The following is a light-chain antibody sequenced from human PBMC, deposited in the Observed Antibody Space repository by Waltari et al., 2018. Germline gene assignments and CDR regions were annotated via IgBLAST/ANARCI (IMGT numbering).Light chain of an antibody. J-gene: IGKJ1*01. CDR2: KAS. V-gene: IGKV1-5*03. Sequence: DIQMTQSPSTLSASVGERVTITCRASQSISTWLAWYQQKPGKAPKLLVYKASLLESGVPLRFSGSGSGTEFTLTISGLQPDDSATYYCQQFHNSWTFGQGTKVEIK. CDR3: QQFHNSWT. CDR1: QSISTW.